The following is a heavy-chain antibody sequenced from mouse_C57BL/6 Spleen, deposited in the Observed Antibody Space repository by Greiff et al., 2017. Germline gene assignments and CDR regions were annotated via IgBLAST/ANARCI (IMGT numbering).Heavy chain of an antibody. CDR3: ARYLWSYYFDY. CDR2: IYPRSGNT. CDR1: GYTFTSYG. D-gene: IGHD1-1*02. J-gene: IGHJ2*01. V-gene: IGHV1-81*01. Sequence: QVHVKQSGAELARPGASVKLSCKASGYTFTSYGISWVKQRTGQGLEWIGEIYPRSGNTYYNEKFKGKATLTADKSSSTAYMELRSLTSEDSAVYFCARYLWSYYFDYWGQGTTLTVSS.